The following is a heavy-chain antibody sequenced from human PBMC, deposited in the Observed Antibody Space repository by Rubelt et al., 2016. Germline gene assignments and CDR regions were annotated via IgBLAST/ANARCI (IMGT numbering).Heavy chain of an antibody. J-gene: IGHJ4*02. Sequence: VQLVESGGGLIQPGGSLRLSCAASGFTFSSYAMSWVRQAPGKGLEWVSAVSGSGGSTYYAASGKGRFTISRDNSKNTLYLQMNSLGAEDTAVYYCAKDVITGYSSGWYLQYFDYWGQGTLVTVSS. V-gene: IGHV3-23*04. CDR3: AKDVITGYSSGWYLQYFDY. D-gene: IGHD6-19*01. CDR1: GFTFSSYA. CDR2: VSGSGGST.